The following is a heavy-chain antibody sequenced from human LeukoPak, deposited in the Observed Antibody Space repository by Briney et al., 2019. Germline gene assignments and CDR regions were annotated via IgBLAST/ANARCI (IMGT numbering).Heavy chain of an antibody. Sequence: SETLSLTCAVYGGSFSGYYWSWIRQPPGKGLEWIGEINHSGSTNYNPSLKSRVTISVDTSKNQFSLKLSSVTAADTAIYYCARRILWFGPPDVWGQGTTVTVSS. CDR3: ARRILWFGPPDV. CDR1: GGSFSGYY. J-gene: IGHJ6*02. D-gene: IGHD3-10*01. V-gene: IGHV4-34*01. CDR2: INHSGST.